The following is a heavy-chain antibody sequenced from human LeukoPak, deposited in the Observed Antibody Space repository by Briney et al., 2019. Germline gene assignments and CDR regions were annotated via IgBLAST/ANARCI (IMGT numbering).Heavy chain of an antibody. V-gene: IGHV4-39*01. J-gene: IGHJ3*02. Sequence: PSETLSRTYTVSGGSISSSGYYWDWIRQPPGKGLEWIGNFYYTGSTYYNPSLKSRITISVDTSKNQFSLKLRSVTAADTAVYYCARHSRSGYGDYESAFDIWGQGTMVTVSS. CDR2: FYYTGST. D-gene: IGHD5-12*01. CDR1: GGSISSSGYY. CDR3: ARHSRSGYGDYESAFDI.